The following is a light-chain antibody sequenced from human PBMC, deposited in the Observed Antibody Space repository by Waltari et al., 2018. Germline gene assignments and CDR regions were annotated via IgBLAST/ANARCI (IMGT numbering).Light chain of an antibody. CDR1: QSVSSY. CDR3: QQRSNWRT. Sequence: EIVLTQSPATLSLSPGERATLSCRASQSVSSYLAWYQQKPGQAPRLLIYDASNRATGIPARFSGSGSGTDFTLTISSPEPEDFAVYYCQQRSNWRTFGQGTKVEIK. CDR2: DAS. J-gene: IGKJ1*01. V-gene: IGKV3-11*01.